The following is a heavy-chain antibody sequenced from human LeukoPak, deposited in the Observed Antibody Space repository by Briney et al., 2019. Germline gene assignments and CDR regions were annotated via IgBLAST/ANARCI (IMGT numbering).Heavy chain of an antibody. Sequence: GGSLRLSCAASGFTFSSYGMHWVRQAPGKGLEWVAVIWYDGSNKYYADSVKGRFTISRDNSKNTLYLQMNSLGAEDTAVYYCAREEGLLWFGEYYGMDVWGQGTTVTVSS. CDR2: IWYDGSNK. D-gene: IGHD3-10*01. CDR1: GFTFSSYG. V-gene: IGHV3-33*01. J-gene: IGHJ6*02. CDR3: AREEGLLWFGEYYGMDV.